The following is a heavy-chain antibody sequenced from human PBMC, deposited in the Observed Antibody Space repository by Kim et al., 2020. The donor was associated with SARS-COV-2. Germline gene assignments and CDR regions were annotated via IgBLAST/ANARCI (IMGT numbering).Heavy chain of an antibody. D-gene: IGHD6-6*01. CDR3: ARVKIAARPPTWYFDL. Sequence: SLKSRVTISVDTSKKQFSLKLCSVTAADTAVYYCARVKIAARPPTWYFDLWGRGTLVTVSS. V-gene: IGHV4-39*07. J-gene: IGHJ2*01.